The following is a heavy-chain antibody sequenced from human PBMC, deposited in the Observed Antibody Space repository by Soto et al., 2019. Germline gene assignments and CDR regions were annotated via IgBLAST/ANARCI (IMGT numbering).Heavy chain of an antibody. CDR3: TADLQGGYSNFFDY. CDR2: IKSKPAGGTT. Sequence: GGSLRLSCAASGLIFIDAWMNWVRQAPGKGLEWVGRIKSKPAGGTTDYAAPVKGRFIISRDDSENTVYLQMSSLKTDDTAVYFCTADLQGGYSNFFDYWGQGTLVTVSS. J-gene: IGHJ4*02. CDR1: GLIFIDAW. V-gene: IGHV3-15*07. D-gene: IGHD4-4*01.